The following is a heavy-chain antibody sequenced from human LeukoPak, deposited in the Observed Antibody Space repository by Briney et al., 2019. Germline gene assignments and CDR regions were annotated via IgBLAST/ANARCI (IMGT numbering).Heavy chain of an antibody. CDR2: ISYDGSNK. J-gene: IGHJ4*02. V-gene: IGHV3-30*18. Sequence: GGSLRLSCAASGFTFSSYGMHWGRQAPGKGLEWVAVISYDGSNKYYADSVKGRFTISRDNSKNTLYLQMNSLRAEDTAVYYCAKDFRLRFHYFDYWGQGTLVTVSS. D-gene: IGHD5-12*01. CDR1: GFTFSSYG. CDR3: AKDFRLRFHYFDY.